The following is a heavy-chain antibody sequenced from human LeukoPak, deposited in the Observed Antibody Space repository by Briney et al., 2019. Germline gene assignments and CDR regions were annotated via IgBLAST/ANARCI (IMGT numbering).Heavy chain of an antibody. J-gene: IGHJ5*02. CDR3: ARVSPAYSNYGPISNWFDP. V-gene: IGHV4-30-4*01. Sequence: PSETLSLTCTVSGGSISSGDYYWSWIRQPPGKGLEWIGYIYYSGSLYYNPSLKSRIIISVGMSKNQFSLKLGSVTAADTAVYYCARVSPAYSNYGPISNWFDPWGQGTLVTVSS. CDR2: IYYSGSL. CDR1: GGSISSGDYY. D-gene: IGHD3-16*01.